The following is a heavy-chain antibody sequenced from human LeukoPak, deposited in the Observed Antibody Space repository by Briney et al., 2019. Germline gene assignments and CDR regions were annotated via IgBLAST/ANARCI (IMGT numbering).Heavy chain of an antibody. Sequence: PGGSLRLSCAASGFTFSSYSMNWVRQAPGKGLEWVSSISSSSSYIYYADSVKGRFTISRDNAKNSLYLQMNSLRAEDTAVYYCASSGYGDYSSPFDYWGQGTLVTVSS. V-gene: IGHV3-21*01. D-gene: IGHD4-17*01. CDR2: ISSSSSYI. CDR3: ASSGYGDYSSPFDY. CDR1: GFTFSSYS. J-gene: IGHJ4*02.